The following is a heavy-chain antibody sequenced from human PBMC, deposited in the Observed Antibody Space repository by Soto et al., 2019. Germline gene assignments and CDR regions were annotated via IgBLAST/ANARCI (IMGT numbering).Heavy chain of an antibody. Sequence: GGSLRLSCAASGFTFSLYAIHWVRQAPGKGLEWVAAIWGDGSDKKYADSVKGRFTISRDNSKNSLYLQMNSLRAEDTALYYCAKDRRGLPLDYWGQGTLVTVSS. J-gene: IGHJ4*02. CDR1: GFTFSLYA. V-gene: IGHV3-33*03. CDR2: IWGDGSDK. CDR3: AKDRRGLPLDY. D-gene: IGHD2-15*01.